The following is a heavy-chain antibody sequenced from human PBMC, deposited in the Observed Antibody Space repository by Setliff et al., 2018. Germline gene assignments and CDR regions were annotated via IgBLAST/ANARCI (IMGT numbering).Heavy chain of an antibody. J-gene: IGHJ4*02. CDR1: GGSISSGSDY. CDR3: ARGGTYRYFDY. CDR2: IYTSGST. V-gene: IGHV4-61*09. Sequence: SETLSLTCSVSGGSISSGSDYWTWIRQPAGKGLEWIGHIYTSGSTNYNPSLKSRVTISVDTSKNQFSLKLSSVTAADTAVYYCARGGTYRYFDYWGQGALVTVSS.